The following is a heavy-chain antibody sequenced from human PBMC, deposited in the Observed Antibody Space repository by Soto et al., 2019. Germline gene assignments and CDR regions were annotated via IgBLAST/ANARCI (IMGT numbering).Heavy chain of an antibody. CDR3: ARAGDGSSSYFDY. Sequence: SETLSLTCAVYRGSFSGYYWTWIREPPGKGLEWIGEINHSGNTNYSPSLKRRVTLSLDTSKNQFSLKLSYVTAADTAVYYCARAGDGSSSYFDYWGQGTLVTVSS. J-gene: IGHJ4*02. D-gene: IGHD6-6*01. CDR2: INHSGNT. V-gene: IGHV4-34*01. CDR1: RGSFSGYY.